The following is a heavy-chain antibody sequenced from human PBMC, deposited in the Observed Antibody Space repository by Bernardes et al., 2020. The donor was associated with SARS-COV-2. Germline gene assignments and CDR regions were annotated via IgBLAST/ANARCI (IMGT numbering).Heavy chain of an antibody. CDR3: ARDLHEFQLD. J-gene: IGHJ4*02. V-gene: IGHV1-46*02. Sequence: ASVKVSCKASRYTFNTYYIHWVRQAPGQGLEWMGLIWPSDGTTNYTQKFQGRVTLTRDTSTSTVFLELRSLRSADTAFYFCARDLHEFQLDWGQGTLVTVSS. D-gene: IGHD3-10*01. CDR2: IWPSDGTT. CDR1: RYTFNTYY.